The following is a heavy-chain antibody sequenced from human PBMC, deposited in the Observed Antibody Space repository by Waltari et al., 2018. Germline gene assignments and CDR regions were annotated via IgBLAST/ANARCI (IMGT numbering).Heavy chain of an antibody. CDR1: GFTFSYSW. J-gene: IGHJ4*02. D-gene: IGHD1-26*01. CDR2: INSDGTSI. CDR3: ARDVDWGVGALGY. Sequence: EVQLVESGGGLVPPGGSLRLSCAASGFTFSYSWMHWVRQIPGKGLMWVSRINSDGTSIVYADSVRGRFTISKDNAKNTLYLQMNSLSAEDTAVYYCARDVDWGVGALGYWGQGTPVTVS. V-gene: IGHV3-74*01.